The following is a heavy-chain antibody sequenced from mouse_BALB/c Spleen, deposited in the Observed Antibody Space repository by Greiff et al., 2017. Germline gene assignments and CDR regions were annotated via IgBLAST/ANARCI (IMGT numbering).Heavy chain of an antibody. CDR2: ISYSGST. D-gene: IGHD1-1*01. CDR3: ARNYGSSYGTWFAY. J-gene: IGHJ3*01. CDR1: GDSITSGY. Sequence: EVKVVESGPSLVKPSQTLSLTCSVTGDSITSGYWNWIRKFPGNKLEYMGYISYSGSTYYNPSLKSRISITRDTSKNQYYLQLNSVTTEDTATYYCARNYGSSYGTWFAYWGQGTLVTVSA. V-gene: IGHV3-8*02.